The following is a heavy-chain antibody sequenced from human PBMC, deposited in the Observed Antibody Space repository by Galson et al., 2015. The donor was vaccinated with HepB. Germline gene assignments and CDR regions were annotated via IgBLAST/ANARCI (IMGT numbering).Heavy chain of an antibody. D-gene: IGHD6-6*01. J-gene: IGHJ4*02. CDR3: ARGRRAFYSSSSQPFDY. CDR1: GGSFSGYY. V-gene: IGHV4-34*01. CDR2: INHSGST. Sequence: SETLSLTCAVYGGSFSGYYWSWIRQPPGKGLEWIGEINHSGSTNYNPSLKSRVTISVDTSKNQFSLKLSSVTAADTAVYYCARGRRAFYSSSSQPFDYWGQGTLVTVSS.